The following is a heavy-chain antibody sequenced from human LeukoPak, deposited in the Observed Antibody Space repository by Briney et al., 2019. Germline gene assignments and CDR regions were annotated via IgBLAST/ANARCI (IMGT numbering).Heavy chain of an antibody. J-gene: IGHJ4*02. D-gene: IGHD3-10*01. CDR2: ISSSSSYI. V-gene: IGHV3-21*01. CDR3: ARKERRGTNDY. CDR1: GFTFSSYG. Sequence: PGGSLRLSCAASGFTFSSYGMHWVRQAPGKGLEWVSSISSSSSYIYYADSVKGRFTISRDNAKNSLYLQMNSLRAEDTAVYYCARKERRGTNDYWGQGTLVTVSS.